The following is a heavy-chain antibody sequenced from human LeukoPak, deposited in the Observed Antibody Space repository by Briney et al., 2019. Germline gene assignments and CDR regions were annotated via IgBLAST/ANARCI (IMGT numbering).Heavy chain of an antibody. V-gene: IGHV3-23*01. D-gene: IGHD2-2*01. CDR2: ISGSGGST. Sequence: GSLRPSCAASGFTFCSYAMSWVRQAPGKGLEWVSAISGSGGSTYYADSVKGRFTISRDNSKNTLYLQMNSLRAEDTAVYYCAKGVPAAMGGGDYWGQGTLVTVSS. CDR3: AKGVPAAMGGGDY. CDR1: GFTFCSYA. J-gene: IGHJ4*02.